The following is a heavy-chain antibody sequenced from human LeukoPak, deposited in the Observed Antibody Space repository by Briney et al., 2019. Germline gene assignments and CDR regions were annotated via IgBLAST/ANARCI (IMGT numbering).Heavy chain of an antibody. V-gene: IGHV3-64*01. D-gene: IGHD3-10*01. Sequence: PGGSLRLSCAASGFTFSTYVMQWVRQAPGKGLEYVSAITGDGGYTYYANSVKGRFTISRDNAKNSLFLQLNSLRAEDTAVYYCARKTYYYDSGSYSKSYYFDYWGQGTLVTVSS. CDR3: ARKTYYYDSGSYSKSYYFDY. J-gene: IGHJ4*02. CDR2: ITGDGGYT. CDR1: GFTFSTYV.